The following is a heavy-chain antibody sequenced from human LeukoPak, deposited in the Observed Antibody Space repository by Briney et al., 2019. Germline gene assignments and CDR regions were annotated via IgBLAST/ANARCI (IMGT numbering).Heavy chain of an antibody. J-gene: IGHJ4*02. D-gene: IGHD6-19*01. CDR1: GGSSSSGGYS. CDR3: ASARSGWYYFDY. V-gene: IGHV4-30-2*01. Sequence: SETLSLTCAVSGGSSSSGGYSWSWIRRPPGKGLEWIGYIYHSGSTYYNPSLKSRITISLYRSKNEVSLKLSYVPAADPAVYFCASARSGWYYFDYWGQGTLVTVSS. CDR2: IYHSGST.